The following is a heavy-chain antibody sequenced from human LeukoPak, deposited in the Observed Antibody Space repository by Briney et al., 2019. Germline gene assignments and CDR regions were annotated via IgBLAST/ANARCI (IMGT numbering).Heavy chain of an antibody. CDR1: GGSINSYH. J-gene: IGHJ3*02. Sequence: SETLSLTCTVSGGSINSYHWSWIRQPPGKGLEWIGYIYYSGSTNYNPSLKSRLTISVDTSKNQFSLKLSSVTAADTAVYYCARHIYSRGDRAFDIWGQGTMVTVSS. V-gene: IGHV4-59*08. CDR3: ARHIYSRGDRAFDI. D-gene: IGHD4-11*01. CDR2: IYYSGST.